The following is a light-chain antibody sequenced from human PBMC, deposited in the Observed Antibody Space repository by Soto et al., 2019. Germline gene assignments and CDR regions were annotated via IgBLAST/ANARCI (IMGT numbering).Light chain of an antibody. CDR2: GAS. V-gene: IGKV3-20*01. J-gene: IGKJ1*01. CDR3: QQYTRAPLT. CDR1: QTVTDNY. Sequence: EILLTQSPATLSLSPGERATLSCRASQTVTDNYLAWYQQKPGQPPRLVISGASSRTSGIPDRFSASGSGTDFTLTISRLEPEDSAVYYCQQYTRAPLTFGQGTKVDIK.